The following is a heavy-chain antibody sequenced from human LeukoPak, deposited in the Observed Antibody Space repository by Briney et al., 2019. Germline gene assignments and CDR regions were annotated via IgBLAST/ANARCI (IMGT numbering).Heavy chain of an antibody. CDR2: INPNSGGT. J-gene: IGHJ4*02. CDR1: GYTFTGYY. Sequence: EASVKVSCKASGYTFTGYYMHWVRQAPGQGLEWMGWINPNSGGTNYAQKFQGRVTMTRDTSISTAYMELSSLRADDTAVYYCVRKGEGGSNRLYYDYWAREPWSPSHQ. D-gene: IGHD1-26*01. CDR3: VRKGEGGSNRLYYDY. V-gene: IGHV1-2*02.